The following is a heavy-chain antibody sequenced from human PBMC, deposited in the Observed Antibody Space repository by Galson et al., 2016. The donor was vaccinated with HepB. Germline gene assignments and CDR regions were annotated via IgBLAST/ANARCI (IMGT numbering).Heavy chain of an antibody. J-gene: IGHJ6*04. CDR2: INPYSGGT. CDR3: ARASRTGISSFYYGMDV. V-gene: IGHV1-2*02. D-gene: IGHD6-6*01. Sequence: APGLGLEWMGWINPYSGGTNLAQRFRGRVIMTRDTSISTAYMELRRLRSDDTAVFYCARASRTGISSFYYGMDVWGRGTTVTVSS.